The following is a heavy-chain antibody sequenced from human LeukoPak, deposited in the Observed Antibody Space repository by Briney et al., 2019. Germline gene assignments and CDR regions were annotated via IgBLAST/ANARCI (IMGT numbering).Heavy chain of an antibody. CDR3: ARAIRAGYSSSWYFDL. V-gene: IGHV4-30-4*01. D-gene: IGHD6-13*01. CDR2: IYYSGST. Sequence: SETLSLTCTVSGGSISSGDYYWSWIRQPPGKGQEWIGYIYYSGSTYDNPSLKSRVTISEDTSQNQFSLKLSSVTAADTAVYYCARAIRAGYSSSWYFDLWGRGTLVTVSS. J-gene: IGHJ2*01. CDR1: GGSISSGDYY.